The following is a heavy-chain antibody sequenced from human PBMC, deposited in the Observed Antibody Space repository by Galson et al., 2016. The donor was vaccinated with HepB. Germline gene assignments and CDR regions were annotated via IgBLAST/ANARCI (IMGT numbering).Heavy chain of an antibody. CDR3: ARRYFTYMDV. J-gene: IGHJ6*03. V-gene: IGHV4-39*07. CDR2: T. D-gene: IGHD3-9*01. Sequence: TYYNLSLKSRVTISVDTSKNQFSLKLSSATAADTAVYYCARRYFTYMDVWGKGTTFTVSS.